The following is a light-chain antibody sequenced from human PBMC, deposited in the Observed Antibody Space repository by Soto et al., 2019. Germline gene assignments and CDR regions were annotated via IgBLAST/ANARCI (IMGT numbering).Light chain of an antibody. V-gene: IGKV1-27*01. Sequence: DIQMTQSPSSLSASVGDRVTLTCRASQGISTYLVWYQQKPGTVPKLLIYAASTLQSGVQSRFSGRGSGTDFTLTSSSLQTEDFATYYCQDYNGAPWTFGQGTKVENK. CDR3: QDYNGAPWT. J-gene: IGKJ1*01. CDR1: QGISTY. CDR2: AAS.